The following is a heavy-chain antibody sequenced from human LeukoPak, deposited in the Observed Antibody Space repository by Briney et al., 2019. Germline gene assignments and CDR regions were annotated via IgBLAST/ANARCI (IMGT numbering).Heavy chain of an antibody. J-gene: IGHJ6*02. CDR2: IYYSGST. V-gene: IGHV4-59*12. CDR3: ARDPARYGSVVTGGMDV. D-gene: IGHD2-21*02. Sequence: KSSETLSLTCTVSGGSISSYYWSWIRQPPWKGLEWIGYIYYSGSTNYNPSLKSRVTISVDTSKNQFSLKLSSVTAADTAVYYCARDPARYGSVVTGGMDVWGQGTTVTVSS. CDR1: GGSISSYY.